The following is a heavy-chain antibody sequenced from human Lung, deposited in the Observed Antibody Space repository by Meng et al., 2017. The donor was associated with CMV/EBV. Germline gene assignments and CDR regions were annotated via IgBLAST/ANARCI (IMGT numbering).Heavy chain of an antibody. Sequence: SETLSLXCTVSGGSISSGGYYWSWIRQHPGKGLEWIGYIYYSGSTYYNPSLKSRVTISVDTSKNQFSLNLSSVTAADTAVYYCASKPDYYGSGSYYYYGMDVWXQGTTVTVSS. CDR1: GGSISSGGYY. J-gene: IGHJ6*02. CDR2: IYYSGST. V-gene: IGHV4-31*03. CDR3: ASKPDYYGSGSYYYYGMDV. D-gene: IGHD3-10*01.